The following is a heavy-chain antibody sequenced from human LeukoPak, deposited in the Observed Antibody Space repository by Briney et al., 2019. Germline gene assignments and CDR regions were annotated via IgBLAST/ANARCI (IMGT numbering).Heavy chain of an antibody. CDR1: GGSISSSSYY. CDR2: IYYSGST. V-gene: IGHV4-39*01. D-gene: IGHD5-18*01. CDR3: ARELDTAMVGPDY. Sequence: NSSETLSLTCTVSGGSISSSSYYWGWIRQPPGKGLEWIGSIYYSGSTYYNPSLKSRVTISVDTSKNQFSLKLSSVTAADTAVYYCARELDTAMVGPDYWGQGTLVTVSS. J-gene: IGHJ4*02.